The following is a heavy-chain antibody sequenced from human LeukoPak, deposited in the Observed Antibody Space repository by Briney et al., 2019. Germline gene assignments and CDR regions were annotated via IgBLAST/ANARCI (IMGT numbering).Heavy chain of an antibody. CDR2: INHSGST. CDR3: ARGGKYSSSWYRTGGDAFDI. J-gene: IGHJ3*02. V-gene: IGHV4-34*01. Sequence: SETLSLTCAVYGGSFSGYYWSWIRQPPGKGLEWIGEINHSGSTNYNPSLKSRVTISVDTSKNQFPLKLSSVTAADTALYYCARGGKYSSSWYRTGGDAFDIWGQGTMVTVSS. D-gene: IGHD6-13*01. CDR1: GGSFSGYY.